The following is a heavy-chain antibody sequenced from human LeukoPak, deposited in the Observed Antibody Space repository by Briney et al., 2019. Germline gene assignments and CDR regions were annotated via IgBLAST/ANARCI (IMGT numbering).Heavy chain of an antibody. CDR2: ISTSGDRT. V-gene: IGHV3-23*01. D-gene: IGHD3-22*01. CDR3: ARDVLYYDSSGYYPRWFDP. CDR1: GFTFSNYA. J-gene: IGHJ5*02. Sequence: GGSLRLSCSASGFTFSNYAVMWVRQAPGKGLEWVSLISTSGDRTYYADSVKGRFTISRDNAKNSLYLQMNNLRAEDTAVYYCARDVLYYDSSGYYPRWFDPWGQGTLVTVSS.